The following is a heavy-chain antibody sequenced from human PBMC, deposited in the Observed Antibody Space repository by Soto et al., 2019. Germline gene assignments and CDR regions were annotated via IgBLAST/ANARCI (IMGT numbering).Heavy chain of an antibody. CDR1: GGSISSSSYY. CDR3: ARLPREYSSSWYWYYYYYGMDV. D-gene: IGHD6-13*01. J-gene: IGHJ6*02. V-gene: IGHV4-39*01. CDR2: IYYSGST. Sequence: SETLSLTCTVSGGSISSSSYYWGWIRQPPGKGLEWIGSIYYSGSTYYNPSLKSRVTISVDTSKNQFSLKLSSVTAADTAVYYCARLPREYSSSWYWYYYYYGMDVWGQGTTVTV.